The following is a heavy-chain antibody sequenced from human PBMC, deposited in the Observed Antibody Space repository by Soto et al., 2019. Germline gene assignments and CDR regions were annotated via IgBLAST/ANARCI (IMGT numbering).Heavy chain of an antibody. V-gene: IGHV3-53*02. CDR2: IYSGGST. CDR3: ASSTVNTSLDY. J-gene: IGHJ4*02. Sequence: EVQLVETGGGLIQPGGSLRLSCAASGFTVSSNYMSWVRQAPGKGLEWVSVIYSGGSTYYADSVKGRFTISRDNSKNTLYLQMNSLRAEDTAVYYCASSTVNTSLDYWGQGTLVTVSS. CDR1: GFTVSSNY. D-gene: IGHD4-17*01.